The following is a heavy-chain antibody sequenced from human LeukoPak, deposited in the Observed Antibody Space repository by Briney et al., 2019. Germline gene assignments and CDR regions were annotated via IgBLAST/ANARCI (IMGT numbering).Heavy chain of an antibody. Sequence: SQTLSLTCTVSGGSISSGDYYWSWIRQPPGKGLEWIGFIYYSGSTSYNPSLKSRVTISLDTTKNYFSLKLTSVTAADTAMYYCARGDYYDSSGYYYHWGQGTLVTVSS. D-gene: IGHD3-22*01. CDR1: GGSISSGDYY. J-gene: IGHJ5*02. V-gene: IGHV4-30-4*08. CDR3: ARGDYYDSSGYYYH. CDR2: IYYSGST.